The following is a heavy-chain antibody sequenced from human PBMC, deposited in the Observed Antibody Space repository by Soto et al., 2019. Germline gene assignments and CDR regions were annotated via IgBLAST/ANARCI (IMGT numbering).Heavy chain of an antibody. V-gene: IGHV1-18*01. J-gene: IGHJ4*02. CDR2: INANTGAT. Sequence: QVRLVQSGAEVGQPGASVKVSCKASGHTSRNNGISWVRQAPGQGREWMGFINANTGATNYARKFRGRLTFTTDTFTRTVALQLRSLRSDATAVYYSGSDEDLSDQRFLPYWGQGPLVTLSS. CDR1: GHTSRNNG. D-gene: IGHD2-2*01. CDR3: GSDEDLSDQRFLPY.